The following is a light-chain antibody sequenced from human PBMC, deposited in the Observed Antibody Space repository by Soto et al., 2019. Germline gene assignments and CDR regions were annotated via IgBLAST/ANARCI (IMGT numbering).Light chain of an antibody. CDR1: QSISSW. CDR3: QVSTILLWT. V-gene: IGKV1-5*01. CDR2: DAS. J-gene: IGKJ1*01. Sequence: IKVSMDRSAVRASDEDRVTISYRASQSISSWLAWYQQIPGKAPKLLIYDASSLESGVPSRFSGSGSGTEFTLTISILQPDDFVTYYRQVSTILLWTFGEGT.